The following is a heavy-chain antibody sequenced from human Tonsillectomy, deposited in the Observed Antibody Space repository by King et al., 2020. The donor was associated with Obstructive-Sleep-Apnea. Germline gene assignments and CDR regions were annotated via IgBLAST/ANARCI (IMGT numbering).Heavy chain of an antibody. CDR1: GFTFSSYG. D-gene: IGHD3-9*01. J-gene: IGHJ6*02. CDR3: VRDESGYDILTGVYGMDV. V-gene: IGHV3-30*03. CDR2: ISYDGSNK. Sequence: VQLVESGGGVVQPGKSLRLSCAASGFTFSSYGMHWVRQAPGKGLEWVAVISYDGSNKYYADSGKGRFTISRDNSKNMLYLQMNSLRAEDTAMYYCVRDESGYDILTGVYGMDVWGQGTTVTVSS.